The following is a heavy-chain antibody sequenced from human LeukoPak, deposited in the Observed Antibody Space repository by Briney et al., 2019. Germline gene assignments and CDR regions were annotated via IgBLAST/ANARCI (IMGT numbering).Heavy chain of an antibody. V-gene: IGHV4-59*12. J-gene: IGHJ5*02. CDR1: GGSISSYY. Sequence: SETLSLTCTVSGGSISSYYWSWIRQPPGKGLEWIGYIYYSGSTNYNPSLKSRVTISVDTSKNQFSLKLSSVTAADTAVYYCARGGYSYGLNWFDPWGQGTLVTVSS. CDR3: ARGGYSYGLNWFDP. CDR2: IYYSGST. D-gene: IGHD5-18*01.